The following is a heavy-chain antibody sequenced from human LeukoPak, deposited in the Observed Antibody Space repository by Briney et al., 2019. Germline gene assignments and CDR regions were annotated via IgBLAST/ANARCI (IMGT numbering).Heavy chain of an antibody. CDR2: MNPNSGNT. CDR3: ARAGGYCGRISCPYYFDY. D-gene: IGHD2-15*01. Sequence: ASVKVSCTASGYTFTSYYMHWVRQAPGQGLEWMGWMNPNSGNTGYAQKFQGRVTMTRNTSISTAYMELSSLRSEDTAVYYCARAGGYCGRISCPYYFDYWGQGSLVAVSS. CDR1: GYTFTSYY. J-gene: IGHJ4*02. V-gene: IGHV1-8*02.